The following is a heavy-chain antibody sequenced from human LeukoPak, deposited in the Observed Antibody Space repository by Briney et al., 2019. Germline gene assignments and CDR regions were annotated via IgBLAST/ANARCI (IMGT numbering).Heavy chain of an antibody. CDR2: ISSSSSTI. CDR3: ARLRSGSYYNPDAFDI. V-gene: IGHV3-48*01. CDR1: GFTFSSYS. J-gene: IGHJ3*02. D-gene: IGHD3-10*01. Sequence: GGSLRLSCAASGFTFSSYSMNWVRQAPGKGLEWVSYISSSSSTIYYADSVKGRFTISRDNAKNSLYLQTNSLRAEDTAVYYCARLRSGSYYNPDAFDIWGQGTMVTVSS.